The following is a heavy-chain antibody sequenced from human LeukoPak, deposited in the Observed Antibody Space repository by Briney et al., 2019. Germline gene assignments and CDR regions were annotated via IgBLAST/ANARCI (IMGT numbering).Heavy chain of an antibody. CDR3: ACGLTSGFDY. J-gene: IGHJ4*02. Sequence: PGGSLRLSCAASGFTFSSYTMNWVRQAPGKGLEWVSSISSSSSYIYYADSVKGRFTVSRDNAKNSLYLQMNSLRAEDTAVYYCACGLTSGFDYWGQGTLVTVSS. V-gene: IGHV3-21*01. D-gene: IGHD1-1*01. CDR1: GFTFSSYT. CDR2: ISSSSSYI.